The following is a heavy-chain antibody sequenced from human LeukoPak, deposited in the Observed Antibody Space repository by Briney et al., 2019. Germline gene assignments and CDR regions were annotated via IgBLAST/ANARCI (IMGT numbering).Heavy chain of an antibody. CDR2: ITRDGSYA. D-gene: IGHD5-24*01. CDR1: GFVFSNYW. CDR3: ARDGDGYNFDF. J-gene: IGHJ4*02. V-gene: IGHV3-74*01. Sequence: PGGSLRLSCAASGFVFSNYWMHWVRQVPGKGLVWVSRITRDGSYANYADSVKGRFTFSRDNARNTLYLQMNSLRAEDTAVYYCARDGDGYNFDFWGQGALVTVSS.